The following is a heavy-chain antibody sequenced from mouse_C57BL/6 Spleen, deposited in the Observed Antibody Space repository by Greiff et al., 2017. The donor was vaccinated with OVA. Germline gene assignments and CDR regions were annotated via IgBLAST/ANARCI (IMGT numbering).Heavy chain of an antibody. J-gene: IGHJ3*01. CDR2: IDPEDGET. V-gene: IGHV14-2*01. Sequence: EVNLMESGAELVKPGASVKLSCTASGFNIKDYYMHWVKQRTEQGLEWIGRIDPEDGETKYAPKFQGKATITADTSSNTAYLQLSSLTSEDTAVYYCALAYYSNSWFAYWGQGTLVTVSA. D-gene: IGHD2-5*01. CDR3: ALAYYSNSWFAY. CDR1: GFNIKDYY.